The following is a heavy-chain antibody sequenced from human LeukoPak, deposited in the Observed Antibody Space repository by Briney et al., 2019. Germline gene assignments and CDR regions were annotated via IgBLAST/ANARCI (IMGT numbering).Heavy chain of an antibody. Sequence: SETLSLTCTVSGYSISSGYYWGWIRQPPGKGLEWIGSIYYSGSTYYNPSLKSRVTISVDTSKNQFSLKLSSVTAADTAVYYCARQNVLLWFGNYYYYMDVWGKGTTVTISS. D-gene: IGHD3-10*01. V-gene: IGHV4-38-2*02. J-gene: IGHJ6*03. CDR1: GYSISSGYY. CDR3: ARQNVLLWFGNYYYYMDV. CDR2: IYYSGST.